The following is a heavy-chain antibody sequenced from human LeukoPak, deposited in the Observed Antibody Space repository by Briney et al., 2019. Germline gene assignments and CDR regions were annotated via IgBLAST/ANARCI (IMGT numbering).Heavy chain of an antibody. V-gene: IGHV1-46*01. CDR1: GYTFTSYY. J-gene: IGHJ2*01. D-gene: IGHD2-15*01. Sequence: ASVKVSCKTSGYTFTSYYMHWMRQAPGQGFEWVGMINPNGGGTSSAQKFQGRVTLTRDTSTSTVYMDLSSLRSEDTAVYYCASEVVVAATHPDPYWYFDLWGRGTLVTVSS. CDR2: INPNGGGT. CDR3: ASEVVVAATHPDPYWYFDL.